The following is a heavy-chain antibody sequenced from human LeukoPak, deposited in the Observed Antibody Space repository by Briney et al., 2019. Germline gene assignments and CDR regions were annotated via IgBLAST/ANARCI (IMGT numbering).Heavy chain of an antibody. J-gene: IGHJ4*02. CDR2: IDDSGRT. D-gene: IGHD6-19*01. Sequence: SETLSLTCAVYGGSFSGYYWIWVRQPPGKGLEWIGEIDDSGRTNYNPSLKSRVTISVDTSKNQFSLKLSSVTAADTAVYYCARRLWDTSGWYFDYWGQGRLVAVSS. CDR1: GGSFSGYY. CDR3: ARRLWDTSGWYFDY. V-gene: IGHV4-34*01.